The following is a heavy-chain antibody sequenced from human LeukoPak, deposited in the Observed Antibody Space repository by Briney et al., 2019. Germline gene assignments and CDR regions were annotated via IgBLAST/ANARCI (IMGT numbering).Heavy chain of an antibody. CDR2: IYPGDSDT. Sequence: GESLKISCKGSGYSFTSYWIGWVRQMPGKGLEWMGTIYPGDSDTRYSPSFQGQVTISADKSISTTYLQWSSLKASDTAMYYCASYSSGWYSGWDYWGQGTLVTVSS. D-gene: IGHD6-19*01. V-gene: IGHV5-51*01. CDR3: ASYSSGWYSGWDY. J-gene: IGHJ4*02. CDR1: GYSFTSYW.